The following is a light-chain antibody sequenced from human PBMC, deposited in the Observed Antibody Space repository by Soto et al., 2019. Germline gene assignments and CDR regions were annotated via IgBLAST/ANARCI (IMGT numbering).Light chain of an antibody. V-gene: IGLV2-23*01. Sequence: QSALTQPASVSGSPGQSITISCTGTSSDVGSYNLVSWYQQHPGKAPKLMIYVDTKRPSGISNRFSGSKSGNTASLTISGLQAEDEGDYYCCSYAGSSNWVFGGGTKVTVL. J-gene: IGLJ3*02. CDR2: VDT. CDR1: SSDVGSYNL. CDR3: CSYAGSSNWV.